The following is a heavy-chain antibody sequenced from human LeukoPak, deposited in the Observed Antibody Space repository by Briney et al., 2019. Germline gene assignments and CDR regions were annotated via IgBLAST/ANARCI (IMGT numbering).Heavy chain of an antibody. CDR2: IKSKTDGGTT. V-gene: IGHV3-15*07. CDR1: GFTFSNAW. CDR3: TTAGNYGSGTNPYY. J-gene: IGHJ4*02. Sequence: GGSLRLSCAASGFTFSNAWMNWVRQAPGKGLEWVGRIKSKTDGGTTDYAAPVKGRFTISRDDSKNTLYLQMNSLKTEDTAVYYCTTAGNYGSGTNPYYWGQRALVTVSS. D-gene: IGHD3-10*01.